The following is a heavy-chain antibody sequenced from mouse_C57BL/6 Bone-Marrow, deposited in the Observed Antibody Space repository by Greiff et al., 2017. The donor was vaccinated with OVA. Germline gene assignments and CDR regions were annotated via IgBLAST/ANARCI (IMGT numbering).Heavy chain of an antibody. CDR3: ARPRAWFAY. V-gene: IGHV5-6*01. CDR2: ISSGGSYT. CDR1: GFTFSSYG. Sequence: EVQLVESGGDLVKPGGSLKLSCAASGFTFSSYGMSWVRQTPDKRLEWVATISSGGSYTYYPDSVKGRFTISRDNAKNTLYLQMSSLKSEDTAMYYCARPRAWFAYWGQGTLVTVSA. J-gene: IGHJ3*01.